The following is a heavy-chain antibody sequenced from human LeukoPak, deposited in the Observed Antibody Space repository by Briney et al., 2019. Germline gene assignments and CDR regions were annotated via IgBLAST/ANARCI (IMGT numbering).Heavy chain of an antibody. Sequence: GGYLRFSGAASEFTFSSNSLDWVGQAPGKGRKGLSSTIISSLNIYYADSVKGRFTFSRDNAKTSLYLQMNSLRAEDTAVYYCASSRGYNSGYRALELPPSLIDWGQGTLVTVSS. D-gene: IGHD5-18*01. CDR1: EFTFSSNS. CDR3: ASSRGYNSGYRALELPPSLID. J-gene: IGHJ4*02. CDR2: TIISSLNI. V-gene: IGHV3-21*01.